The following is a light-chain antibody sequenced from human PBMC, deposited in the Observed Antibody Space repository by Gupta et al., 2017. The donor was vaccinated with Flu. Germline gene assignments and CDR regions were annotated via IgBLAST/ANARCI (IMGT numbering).Light chain of an antibody. CDR2: RNN. CDR1: SSNIGANN. J-gene: IGLJ2*01. Sequence: SVLTQPPSSSGTPRQRLTISCSGISSNIGANNVYWYQHPPGSATTLLIYRNNHRPSGVPDRFSGSKSGTSASLAISGLQSEDEADYYCASWEDSLHVLLFGGGTKVTVL. CDR3: ASWEDSLHVLL. V-gene: IGLV1-44*01.